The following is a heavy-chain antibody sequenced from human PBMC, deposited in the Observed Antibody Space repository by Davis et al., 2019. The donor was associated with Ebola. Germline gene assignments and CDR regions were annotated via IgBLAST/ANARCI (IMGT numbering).Heavy chain of an antibody. CDR1: GYTFIYYY. CDR3: ARGPAANAPLDY. V-gene: IGHV1-2*02. CDR2: INPKSGAT. Sequence: ASVKVSCKAFGYTFIYYYINWVRQNPGQGLEWMGRINPKSGATTYAQRFQGRVTMTRDTSSGTAYMDLGSLKSDDTAVYYCARGPAANAPLDYWGQGTLVTVSS. J-gene: IGHJ4*02. D-gene: IGHD2-2*01.